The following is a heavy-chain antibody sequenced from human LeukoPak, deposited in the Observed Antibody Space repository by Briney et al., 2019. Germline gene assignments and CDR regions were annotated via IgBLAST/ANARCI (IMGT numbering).Heavy chain of an antibody. CDR3: ARERGFLLGYDSSGYDAFDI. CDR2: VSDRGGST. D-gene: IGHD3-22*01. V-gene: IGHV3-23*01. Sequence: GGSLSLPCAASGFTFSNYAMSWVRQAPGKGLEWVSAVSDRGGSTYYADSVKGRFTISRDNSKNTLYLQMNSLRAEDTAVYYCARERGFLLGYDSSGYDAFDIWGQGTMVTVSS. J-gene: IGHJ3*02. CDR1: GFTFSNYA.